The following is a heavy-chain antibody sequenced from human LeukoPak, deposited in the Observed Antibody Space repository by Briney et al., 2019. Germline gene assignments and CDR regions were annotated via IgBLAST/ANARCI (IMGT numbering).Heavy chain of an antibody. V-gene: IGHV3-23*01. J-gene: IGHJ3*02. Sequence: PGGSLRLSCAASGFTLRSSDMNWIRQAPGKGLEWVSAISGSVGGTTYYANSVKGRFTISRDNSKNTLYLQMNSLRAEDTAVYYCANRYSYGKNDAFDIWGQGTMVTVSS. CDR1: GFTLRSSD. CDR2: ISGSVGGTT. CDR3: ANRYSYGKNDAFDI. D-gene: IGHD5-18*01.